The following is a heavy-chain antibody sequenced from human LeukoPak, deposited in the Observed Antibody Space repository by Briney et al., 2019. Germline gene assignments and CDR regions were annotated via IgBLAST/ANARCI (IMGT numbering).Heavy chain of an antibody. J-gene: IGHJ4*02. CDR1: GYTFTSYG. CDR2: ISAYNGNT. D-gene: IGHD2-2*02. Sequence: GASVKVSCKASGYTFTSYGISWVRQAPGQGLEWMGWISAYNGNTNYAQKFQGRLTMTRDTSISTTYMELSGLRSDDTAVYYCARDTNIPESETFHYWGQGTLVTVSS. CDR3: ARDTNIPESETFHY. V-gene: IGHV1-18*01.